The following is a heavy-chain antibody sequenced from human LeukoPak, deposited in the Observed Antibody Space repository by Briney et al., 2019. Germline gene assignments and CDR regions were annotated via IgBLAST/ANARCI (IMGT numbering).Heavy chain of an antibody. J-gene: IGHJ4*02. CDR3: ATLYGDYNSPADY. V-gene: IGHV3-21*01. CDR2: ISSSSYI. Sequence: GGSLRLSCAASGFTFSSYSMNWVRQAPGKGLEWVSSISSSSYIYYADSVKGRFTISRDNAKNSLYLQMNSLRAEDTAVYYCATLYGDYNSPADYWGQGTLVTVSS. D-gene: IGHD4-17*01. CDR1: GFTFSSYS.